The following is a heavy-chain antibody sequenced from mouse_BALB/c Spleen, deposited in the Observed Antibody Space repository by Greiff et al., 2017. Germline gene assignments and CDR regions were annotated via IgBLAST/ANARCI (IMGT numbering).Heavy chain of an antibody. V-gene: IGHV5-9-4*01. CDR1: GFTFSSYA. Sequence: EVQGVESGGGLVKPGGSLKLSCAASGFTFSSYAMSWVRQSPEKRLEWVAEISSGGSYTYYPDTVTGRFTISRDNAKNTLYLEMSSLRSEDTAMYYCARDAGYAMDYWGQGTSVTVSS. CDR3: ARDAGYAMDY. CDR2: ISSGGSYT. J-gene: IGHJ4*01.